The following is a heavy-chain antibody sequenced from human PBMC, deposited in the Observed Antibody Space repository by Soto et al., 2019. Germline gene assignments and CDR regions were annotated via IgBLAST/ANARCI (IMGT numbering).Heavy chain of an antibody. Sequence: PSETLSLTCAVYGGSFSGYYWSWIRQPPGKGLEWIGEINHSGSTNYNPSLKSRVTISVDTSKNQFSLKLSSVTAADTAVYYCACVLPGIAAAGPPDYMDVWGKGTTVTVSS. CDR2: INHSGST. D-gene: IGHD6-13*01. J-gene: IGHJ6*03. CDR1: GGSFSGYY. V-gene: IGHV4-34*01. CDR3: ACVLPGIAAAGPPDYMDV.